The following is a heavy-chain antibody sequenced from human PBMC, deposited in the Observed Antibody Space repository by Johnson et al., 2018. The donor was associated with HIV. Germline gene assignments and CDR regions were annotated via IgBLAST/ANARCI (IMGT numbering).Heavy chain of an antibody. V-gene: IGHV3-30*04. J-gene: IGHJ3*02. CDR2: ISYDGSNK. CDR3: ARGYSGSDDAFDI. CDR1: GFTFSSSA. D-gene: IGHD1-26*01. Sequence: QVHLVESGGGVVQPGRSLRLSCAASGFTFSSSAMHWVRQAPGKGLEWVAVISYDGSNKYYADSVKGRFTISRDNSKNTMYLQMNSLRAEDTAVYYCARGYSGSDDAFDIWGQGTMVTVSS.